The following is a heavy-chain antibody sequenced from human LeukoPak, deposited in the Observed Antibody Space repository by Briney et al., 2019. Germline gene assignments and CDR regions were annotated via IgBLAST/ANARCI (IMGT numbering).Heavy chain of an antibody. V-gene: IGHV3-23*01. Sequence: GGSLRLSCAASGFTFSSYAMSWVRQAPGKGLEWVSAISGSGGSTYYADSVKGRFTISRDNSKNTLYLQMNSLRAEDTAVYYCARSIAAAGDLYFDYWGQGTLVTVSS. CDR3: ARSIAAAGDLYFDY. CDR2: ISGSGGST. D-gene: IGHD6-13*01. J-gene: IGHJ4*02. CDR1: GFTFSSYA.